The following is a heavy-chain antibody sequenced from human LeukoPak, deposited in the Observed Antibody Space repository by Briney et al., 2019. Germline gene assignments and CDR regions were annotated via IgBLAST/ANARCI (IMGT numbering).Heavy chain of an antibody. CDR1: GFTFSDYS. D-gene: IGHD3-22*01. V-gene: IGHV3-21*01. J-gene: IGHJ4*02. CDR3: ARLRRNSDRSDFFYYYDH. Sequence: GGSLRLSCAASGFTFSDYSMNWVRQAPGKGLEWVASVNTVSSYIYYADSMRGRFTISRDNAKNSLFLQMNSLRAEDTAVYYCARLRRNSDRSDFFYYYDHWGQGTLVTVSP. CDR2: VNTVSSYI.